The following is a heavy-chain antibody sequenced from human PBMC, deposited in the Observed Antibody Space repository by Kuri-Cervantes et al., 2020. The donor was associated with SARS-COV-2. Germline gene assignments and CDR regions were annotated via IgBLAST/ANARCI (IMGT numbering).Heavy chain of an antibody. D-gene: IGHD3-3*01. J-gene: IGHJ4*02. CDR1: GFTFSDHY. Sequence: GGSLRLSCTGSGFTFSDHYMDWVRRAPGKGLEWVGRSKDKANSYTTQYAASVKGRFTISRDDSQNSLYLQMNSLKTDDTAVYYCTTDRITIFGVVIYDYFDYWGQGTLVTVSS. V-gene: IGHV3-72*01. CDR2: SKDKANSYTT. CDR3: TTDRITIFGVVIYDYFDY.